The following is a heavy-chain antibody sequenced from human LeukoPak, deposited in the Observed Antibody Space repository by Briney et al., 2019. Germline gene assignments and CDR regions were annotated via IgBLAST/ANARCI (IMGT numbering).Heavy chain of an antibody. V-gene: IGHV3-66*01. CDR2: IYNDGSS. CDR3: ARDRPFGGVLDFDY. CDR1: GFTFSDYY. J-gene: IGHJ4*02. D-gene: IGHD3-16*01. Sequence: GGSLRLSCAASGFTFSDYYMSWIRQAPGKGLEWVSVIYNDGSSDYADSVKGRFTISRDNSKNTLYLQMNSLRAEDTAVYYCARDRPFGGVLDFDYWGQGTLVTVSS.